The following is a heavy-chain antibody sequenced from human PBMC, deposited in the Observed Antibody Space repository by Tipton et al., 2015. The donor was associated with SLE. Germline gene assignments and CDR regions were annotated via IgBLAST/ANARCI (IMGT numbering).Heavy chain of an antibody. V-gene: IGHV3-21*03. CDR3: GGDY. CDR1: GYSFTTFA. Sequence: VQLVQSGSELKKPGASVKVSCTASGYSFTTFAMNWVRQAPGKGLEWVSSISSGGRYTYYADSVKGRFTISRDNANNSLYLQMDNLRVEDTAVYYCGGDYWGQGTLVTVSS. CDR2: ISSGGRYT. J-gene: IGHJ4*02.